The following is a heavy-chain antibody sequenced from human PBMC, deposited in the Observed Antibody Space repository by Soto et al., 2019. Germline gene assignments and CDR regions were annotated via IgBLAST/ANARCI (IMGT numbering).Heavy chain of an antibody. CDR3: ARGYYDSSGYYYGFDY. Sequence: PSETLSLTCTVSGGSISSYYWSWIRQPPGKGLEWIGYIYYSGSTNYNPSLKSRVTISVDTSKNQSSLKLSSVTAADTAVYYCARGYYDSSGYYYGFDYWGQGTLVTVSS. D-gene: IGHD3-22*01. CDR1: GGSISSYY. CDR2: IYYSGST. V-gene: IGHV4-59*01. J-gene: IGHJ4*02.